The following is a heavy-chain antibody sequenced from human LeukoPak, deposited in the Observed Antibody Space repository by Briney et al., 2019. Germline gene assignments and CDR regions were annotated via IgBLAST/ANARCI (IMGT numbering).Heavy chain of an antibody. D-gene: IGHD1-26*01. CDR1: GYTFSDYY. CDR3: ARTAGGKHFDY. Sequence: ASMKVSCKGSGYTFSDYYIHWGRQAPGQGLEWMGWINPNSGGTNYAQKFQGSVTMTRDTSISTAYMDLNRLTSDDTAVYYCARTAGGKHFDYWGQGTLVTVSS. V-gene: IGHV1-2*02. CDR2: INPNSGGT. J-gene: IGHJ4*02.